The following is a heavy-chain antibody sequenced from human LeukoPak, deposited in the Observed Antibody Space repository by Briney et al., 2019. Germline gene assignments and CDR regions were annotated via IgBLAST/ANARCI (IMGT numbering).Heavy chain of an antibody. D-gene: IGHD1-26*01. CDR1: GFTFSSYS. CDR2: ISSSSSYI. CDR3: ARAKWTLEAFGI. J-gene: IGHJ3*02. V-gene: IGHV3-21*04. Sequence: GGSLRLSCAASGFTFSSYSMNWVRQAPGKGLEWVSSISSSSSYIYYADSVKGRFTISRDNAKNSLYLQMNSLRAEDTALYYCARAKWTLEAFGIWGQGTMVTVSS.